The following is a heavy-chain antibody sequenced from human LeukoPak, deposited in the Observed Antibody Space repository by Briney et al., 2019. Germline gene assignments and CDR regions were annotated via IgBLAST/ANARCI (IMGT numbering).Heavy chain of an antibody. D-gene: IGHD3-16*01. CDR1: GFTFGSYG. V-gene: IGHV3-30*03. CDR2: ISYDGSNK. Sequence: GGFLRLSCAASGFTFGSYGMHWVRQAPGKGLEWVAVISYDGSNKYYADSVKGRFTISRDNSKNTLYLQMNSLRAEDTAVYYCATLGLDDYWGQGTLVTVSS. J-gene: IGHJ4*02. CDR3: ATLGLDDY.